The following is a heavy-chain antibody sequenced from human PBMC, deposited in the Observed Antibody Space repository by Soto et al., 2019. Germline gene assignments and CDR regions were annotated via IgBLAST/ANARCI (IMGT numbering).Heavy chain of an antibody. V-gene: IGHV3-48*01. Sequence: GGSLRLSCAASGFTFSSYSMNWVRQAPGKGLEWVSYISSSSSTIYYADSVKGRFTISRDNAKNSLYLQMNSLRAEDTAVYYCAREGYCSSTSCPTKRSSFDIWGQGTMVTVSS. CDR2: ISSSSSTI. J-gene: IGHJ3*02. CDR1: GFTFSSYS. D-gene: IGHD2-2*01. CDR3: AREGYCSSTSCPTKRSSFDI.